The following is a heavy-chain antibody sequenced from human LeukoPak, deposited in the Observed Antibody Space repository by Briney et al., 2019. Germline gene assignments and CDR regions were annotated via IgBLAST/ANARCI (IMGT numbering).Heavy chain of an antibody. Sequence: PSETLSLTCTVSGGSISRYYWSWIRQPPGKGLEWIGYIYYSGSTNYNPSLTSRVTISVDTSKNQFSLKLSSVTAADTAVYFCARVYYSSSYDYWYFDLWGRGTLVTVSS. CDR2: IYYSGST. V-gene: IGHV4-59*01. D-gene: IGHD6-13*01. CDR1: GGSISRYY. J-gene: IGHJ2*01. CDR3: ARVYYSSSYDYWYFDL.